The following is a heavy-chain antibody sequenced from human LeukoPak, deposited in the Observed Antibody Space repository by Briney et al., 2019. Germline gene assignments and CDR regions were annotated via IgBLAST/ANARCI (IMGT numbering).Heavy chain of an antibody. D-gene: IGHD3-16*01. V-gene: IGHV3-30-3*01. CDR3: ARGALKGDGMDV. J-gene: IGHJ6*02. CDR1: GFTFSSYA. Sequence: GGSLRLSCAASGFTFSSYAMHWVRQAPGKGLEWVAVISYDGSNKYYADSVKGRFTISRDNAKNSLYLQMNSLRAEDTAVYYCARGALKGDGMDVWGQGTTVTVSS. CDR2: ISYDGSNK.